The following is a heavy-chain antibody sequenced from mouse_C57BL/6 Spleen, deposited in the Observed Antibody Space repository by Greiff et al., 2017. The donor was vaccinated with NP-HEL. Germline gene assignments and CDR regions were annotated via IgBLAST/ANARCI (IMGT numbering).Heavy chain of an antibody. J-gene: IGHJ4*01. V-gene: IGHV1-62-2*01. CDR3: ARHEDTYYYGSSNYAMDY. D-gene: IGHD1-1*01. CDR1: GYTFTEYT. Sequence: QVHVKQSGAELVKPGASVKLSCKASGYTFTEYTIHWVKQRSGQGLEWIGWFYPGSGSIKYNEKFKDKATVTTDKSSSTFYMELSRLTSEDSAVYFCARHEDTYYYGSSNYAMDYWGQGTSVTVSS. CDR2: FYPGSGSI.